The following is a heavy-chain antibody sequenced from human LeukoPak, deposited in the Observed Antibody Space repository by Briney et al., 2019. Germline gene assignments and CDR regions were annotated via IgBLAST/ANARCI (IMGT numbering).Heavy chain of an antibody. J-gene: IGHJ4*02. CDR1: GYTFTSYY. CDR3: ARDFSSIAAQSPYFDY. V-gene: IGHV1-46*01. CDR2: INPSGGST. D-gene: IGHD6-6*01. Sequence: ASVKVSCKASGYTFTSYYMHWVRQAPGQGLEWMGIINPSGGSTSYAQKFQGRVTMTRDMSTSTVYMELSSLRSEDTAVYYCARDFSSIAAQSPYFDYWGQGTLVTVSS.